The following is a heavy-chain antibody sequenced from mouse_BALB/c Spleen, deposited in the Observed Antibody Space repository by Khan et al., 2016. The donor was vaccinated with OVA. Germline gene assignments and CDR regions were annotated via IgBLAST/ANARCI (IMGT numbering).Heavy chain of an antibody. CDR1: GYTFTSYY. J-gene: IGHJ3*01. D-gene: IGHD1-1*02. V-gene: IGHV1S81*02. Sequence: VQLQQSGAELVKPGASVRLSCKASGYTFTSYYLYWVKQRPGQGLEWIGDINPNNGGTNFNEKFRTKATLTVDKSSNTAYMELSRLTSEDSAVYYCTGSGYGTFAYWGQGTLVTVSA. CDR2: INPNNGGT. CDR3: TGSGYGTFAY.